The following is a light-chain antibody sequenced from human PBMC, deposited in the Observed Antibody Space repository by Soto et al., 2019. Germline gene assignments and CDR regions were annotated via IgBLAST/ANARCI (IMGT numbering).Light chain of an antibody. Sequence: DIEMTQSPSTLAASVGDRVTITCRASQTIRRWLDWYQQRPGKAPKVLIYDAPTLESGVPARFSGSGSETEFTLTISSLQTEDAATYYCQHDNSDPWTYCQGTKVQIK. CDR3: QHDNSDPWT. CDR2: DAP. J-gene: IGKJ1*01. V-gene: IGKV1-5*01. CDR1: QTIRRW.